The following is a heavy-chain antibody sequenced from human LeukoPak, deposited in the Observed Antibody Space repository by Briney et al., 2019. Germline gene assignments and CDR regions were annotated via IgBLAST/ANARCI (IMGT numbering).Heavy chain of an antibody. D-gene: IGHD3-3*01. V-gene: IGHV1-2*02. CDR2: INPNSGGT. CDR3: ARGITIFGVVPPNY. Sequence: AASVKVSCKASGYTFTGYYMHWVRQAPGQGLEWMGWINPNSGGTNYAQKFQGRVTMTRDTSISTAYMELSRLRSDDTAVYYCARGITIFGVVPPNYWGQGTLVTVSS. CDR1: GYTFTGYY. J-gene: IGHJ4*02.